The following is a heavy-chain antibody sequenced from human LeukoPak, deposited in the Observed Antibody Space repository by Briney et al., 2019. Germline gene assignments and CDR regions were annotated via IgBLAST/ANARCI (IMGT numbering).Heavy chain of an antibody. Sequence: PSETLSLTCTVSGASISSYYWSWIRQPPGKGLEWIGYIYYSGSTHYNPSLKSRVTISVDTSKNQFSLKLSSVTAADTAVYYCARWGHISSWFSYYYYYMDVWGKGTTVTISS. J-gene: IGHJ6*03. CDR2: IYYSGST. CDR3: ARWGHISSWFSYYYYYMDV. V-gene: IGHV4-59*12. CDR1: GASISSYY. D-gene: IGHD6-13*01.